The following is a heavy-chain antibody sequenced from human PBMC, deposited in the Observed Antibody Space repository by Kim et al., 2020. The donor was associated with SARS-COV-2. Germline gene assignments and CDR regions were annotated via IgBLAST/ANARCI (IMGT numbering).Heavy chain of an antibody. CDR3: AKVLSGSYTYYYYYYGMDV. J-gene: IGHJ6*02. Sequence: GRFTISRDNSKNTLYLQMNSLRAEDTAVYYCAKVLSGSYTYYYYYYGMDVWGQGTTVTVSS. D-gene: IGHD1-26*01. V-gene: IGHV3-23*01.